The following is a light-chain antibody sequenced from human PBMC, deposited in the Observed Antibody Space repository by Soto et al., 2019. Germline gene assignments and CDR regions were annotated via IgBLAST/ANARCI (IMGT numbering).Light chain of an antibody. CDR3: QQTYTTPHT. CDR2: GAS. V-gene: IGKV1-39*01. J-gene: IGKJ2*01. CDR1: QRIANY. Sequence: DIQMTQSPSSLSASVGDRVTITCRASQRIANYLNWYQQRPGKAPKLLISGASTLQSAVPSRFSGGGSGPDFTLTISTLQPEDFATYCCQQTYTTPHTFGQGTKLEIK.